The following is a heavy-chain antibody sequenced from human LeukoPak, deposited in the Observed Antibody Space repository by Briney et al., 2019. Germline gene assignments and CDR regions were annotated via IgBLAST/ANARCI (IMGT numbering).Heavy chain of an antibody. CDR1: GYTFTGYY. V-gene: IGHV1-2*06. J-gene: IGHJ4*02. CDR2: INPNSGGT. Sequence: ASVKVSCKASGYTFTGYYMHWVRQAPGQGLEWMRRINPNSGGTNYAQKFQGRVTMTRDTSISTAHMELSRLRSDDTAVYYCARERYYYSLGSYLTFDYWRQGTLVTVSS. D-gene: IGHD3-10*01. CDR3: ARERYYYSLGSYLTFDY.